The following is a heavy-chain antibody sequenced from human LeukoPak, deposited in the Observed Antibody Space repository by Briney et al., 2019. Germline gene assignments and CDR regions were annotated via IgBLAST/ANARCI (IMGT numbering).Heavy chain of an antibody. V-gene: IGHV1-2*02. D-gene: IGHD3-22*01. CDR1: GYTFTGYY. Sequence: ASVKVSCKASGYTFTGYYMHWVRQAPGQGLEWMGWINPNSGGTNYAQKFQGRVTMTRDTSISTAYMELSRLRSDDTAVYYCARAFDYYDSSGYYNGYYFDYWGQGTLVTVSS. J-gene: IGHJ4*02. CDR2: INPNSGGT. CDR3: ARAFDYYDSSGYYNGYYFDY.